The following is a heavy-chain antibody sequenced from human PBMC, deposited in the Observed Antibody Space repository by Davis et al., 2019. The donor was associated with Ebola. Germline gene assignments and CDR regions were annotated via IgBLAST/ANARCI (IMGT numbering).Heavy chain of an antibody. J-gene: IGHJ4*02. CDR2: IYYSGIP. CDR3: ARLRTEMASFYFEY. D-gene: IGHD5-24*01. Sequence: LRLSCTVSGGSISSGGYYWSWIRQLPGKGLEWIGYIYYSGIPYSNPSLGSRVTISVDTPQNQFSLTLSSVTAADTAVYYCARLRTEMASFYFEYWGQGTLVTVSS. CDR1: GGSISSGGYY. V-gene: IGHV4-31*03.